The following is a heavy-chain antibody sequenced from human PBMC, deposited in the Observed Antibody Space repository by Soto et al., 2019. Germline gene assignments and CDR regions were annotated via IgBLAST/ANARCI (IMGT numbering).Heavy chain of an antibody. V-gene: IGHV1-18*01. J-gene: IGHJ5*02. CDR2: INGYNGYT. CDR1: GYTFTNYG. Sequence: QVQLMQSGAEVKKPGASVKVSCKASGYTFTNYGISWVRQAPGQGLEWMGWINGYNGYTNYAQKFQGRVTMATDTSTNTAYMELRSLRSDDTATYYCARDGDEEANFDPWGQGTLVTVSS. D-gene: IGHD4-17*01. CDR3: ARDGDEEANFDP.